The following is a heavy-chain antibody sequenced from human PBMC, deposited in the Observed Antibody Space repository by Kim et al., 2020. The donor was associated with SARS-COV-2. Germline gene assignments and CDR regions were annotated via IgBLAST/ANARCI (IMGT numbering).Heavy chain of an antibody. CDR2: ISGRVDRT. Sequence: GGSLRLSCAASGFTFSTYPMSWVRQAPGKGLEWVSAISGRVDRTYYADSVRGRFTISRDNSKNTLYLQMNSLRAEDTAIYYCAKDRSSGDWFGDSDSWGQGTLVTVSS. V-gene: IGHV3-23*01. J-gene: IGHJ4*02. CDR1: GFTFSTYP. CDR3: AKDRSSGDWFGDSDS. D-gene: IGHD3-10*01.